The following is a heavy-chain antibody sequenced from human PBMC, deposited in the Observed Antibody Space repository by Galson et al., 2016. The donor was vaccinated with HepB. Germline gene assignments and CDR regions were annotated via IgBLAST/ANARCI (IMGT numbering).Heavy chain of an antibody. Sequence: SVKVSCKASGGTFNSYAITWVRQAPGQGPEWMGGITPIFGIRNYAQTFQGRVTITADESTSTAYMELSSLRSEDTAVYYCARDSSHGTSGWSPWGQGTLVTGSS. V-gene: IGHV1-69*13. CDR2: ITPIFGIR. CDR1: GGTFNSYA. J-gene: IGHJ5*01. CDR3: ARDSSHGTSGWSP. D-gene: IGHD6-19*01.